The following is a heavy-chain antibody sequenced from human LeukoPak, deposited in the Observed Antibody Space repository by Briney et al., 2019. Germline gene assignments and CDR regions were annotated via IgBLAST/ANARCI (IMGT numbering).Heavy chain of an antibody. Sequence: GGSLRLSCAASGFTFSSYSMNWVRQAPGKGLEWVSSISSSSSYIYYADSVKGRFTISRDNAKNSLYLQMDSLRAEDTAVYYCARAAVAGKNDFDYWGQGTLVTVSS. J-gene: IGHJ4*02. CDR2: ISSSSSYI. D-gene: IGHD6-19*01. V-gene: IGHV3-21*01. CDR1: GFTFSSYS. CDR3: ARAAVAGKNDFDY.